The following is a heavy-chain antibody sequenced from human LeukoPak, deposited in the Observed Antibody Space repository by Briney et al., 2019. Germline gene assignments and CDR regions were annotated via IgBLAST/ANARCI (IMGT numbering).Heavy chain of an antibody. Sequence: PSETLSLTCAVYGGSFSGYYWSWIRQPPGKGLEWIGEINHSGSTNYNPSLKSRVTISVDTSKNQFSLKLSSVTAADTAVYYCARGRRWLGTPFDYWGQGTLVTVSS. D-gene: IGHD6-19*01. CDR1: GGSFSGYY. V-gene: IGHV4-34*01. CDR2: INHSGST. CDR3: ARGRRWLGTPFDY. J-gene: IGHJ4*02.